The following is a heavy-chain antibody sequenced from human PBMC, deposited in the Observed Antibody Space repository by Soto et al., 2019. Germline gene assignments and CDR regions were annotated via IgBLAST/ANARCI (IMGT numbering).Heavy chain of an antibody. J-gene: IGHJ4*02. D-gene: IGHD3-10*01. CDR2: LSGGDDST. CDR1: GFTFSHFA. Sequence: EVQLLESGGGLVQPGGSLRLSCAASGFTFSHFAMSWVRQAPGKGLEWVSTLSGGDDSTYYADSVKDRFTISRYNSKNTLYRQLNSLRAEDTAVYYCAKKYHYGSGTYLYYFDYWGQGTLVTVSS. CDR3: AKKYHYGSGTYLYYFDY. V-gene: IGHV3-23*01.